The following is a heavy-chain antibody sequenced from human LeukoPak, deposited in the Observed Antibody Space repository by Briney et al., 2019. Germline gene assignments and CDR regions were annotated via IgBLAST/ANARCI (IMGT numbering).Heavy chain of an antibody. CDR1: GYTFTSYG. Sequence: ASVKVSCKASGYTFTSYGISWVRQAPGQGLEWMGWISAYNGNTNYAQKLQGRVTMTTDTSTSTAYMELRSLRSDDTAVYYCARRRYCSSTSCLSAHHPAGLPDYWGQGTLVTVSS. CDR3: ARRRYCSSTSCLSAHHPAGLPDY. V-gene: IGHV1-18*01. CDR2: ISAYNGNT. D-gene: IGHD2-2*01. J-gene: IGHJ4*02.